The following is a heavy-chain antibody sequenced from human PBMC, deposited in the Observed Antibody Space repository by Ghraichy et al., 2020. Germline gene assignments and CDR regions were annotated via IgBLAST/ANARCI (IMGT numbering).Heavy chain of an antibody. V-gene: IGHV4-34*01. CDR2: INHSGST. D-gene: IGHD2-15*01. J-gene: IGHJ4*02. Sequence: SETLSLTCAVYGGSFSGYYWSWIRQPPGKGLEWIGEINHSGSTNYNPSLKSRVTISVDTSKNQFSLKLSSVTAADTAVYYCARGTEGTLLGYCSGGSCYSGPYYFDYWGQGTLVTVSS. CDR3: ARGTEGTLLGYCSGGSCYSGPYYFDY. CDR1: GGSFSGYY.